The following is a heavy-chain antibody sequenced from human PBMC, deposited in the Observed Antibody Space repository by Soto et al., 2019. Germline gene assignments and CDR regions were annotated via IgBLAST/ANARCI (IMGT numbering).Heavy chain of an antibody. J-gene: IGHJ6*02. CDR3: ARFNSGSSLVPYGMDV. V-gene: IGHV3-23*01. Sequence: GGSLRLSCAASGFTFSSYAMSWVRQAPGKGLEWVSAISGSGGSTYYADSVKGRFTISRDNSKNTLYLQMNSLRAEDTAVYYCARFNSGSSLVPYGMDVWGQGTTVTVAS. CDR2: ISGSGGST. D-gene: IGHD1-26*01. CDR1: GFTFSSYA.